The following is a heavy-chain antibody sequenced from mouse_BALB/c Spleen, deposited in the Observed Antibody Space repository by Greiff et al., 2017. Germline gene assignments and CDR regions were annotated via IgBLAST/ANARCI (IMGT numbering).Heavy chain of an antibody. J-gene: IGHJ2*01. D-gene: IGHD1-1*01. CDR2: ISSGGST. Sequence: EVKLMESGGGLVKPGGSLKLSCAASGFTFSSYAMSWVRQTPEKRLEWVASISSGGSTYYPDSVKGRFTISRDNARNILYLQMSSLRSEDTAMYYCANNYYGSSGYYSDYWGQGTTLTVSS. V-gene: IGHV5-6-5*01. CDR3: ANNYYGSSGYYSDY. CDR1: GFTFSSYA.